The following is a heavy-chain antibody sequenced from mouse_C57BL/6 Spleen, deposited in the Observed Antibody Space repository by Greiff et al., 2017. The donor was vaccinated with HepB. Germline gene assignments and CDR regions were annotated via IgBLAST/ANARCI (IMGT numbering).Heavy chain of an antibody. Sequence: QVQLKQPGAELVKPGASVKLSCKASGYTFTSYWMQWVKQRPGQGLEWIGEIDPSDSYTNYNQKFQGKATLTVDTSSSTSYMQLSSLTSEDSAVYYCARSPHYYGSSYDYAMDYWGQGTSVTVSS. CDR1: GYTFTSYW. V-gene: IGHV1-50*01. CDR3: ARSPHYYGSSYDYAMDY. CDR2: IDPSDSYT. D-gene: IGHD1-1*01. J-gene: IGHJ4*01.